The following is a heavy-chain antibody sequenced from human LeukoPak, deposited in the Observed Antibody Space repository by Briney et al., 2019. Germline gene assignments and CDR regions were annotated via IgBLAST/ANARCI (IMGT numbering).Heavy chain of an antibody. V-gene: IGHV4-34*01. Sequence: SETLSLTCAVYGGSFSGYYWSWIRQPPGKGLEWIGEINHSGSTNYNPSLKSRVTISVDRSKNQFSLKLSSVTAADTAVYYCARSIAVLLFDYWGQGTLVTVSS. J-gene: IGHJ4*02. CDR2: INHSGST. CDR1: GGSFSGYY. CDR3: ARSIAVLLFDY. D-gene: IGHD6-6*01.